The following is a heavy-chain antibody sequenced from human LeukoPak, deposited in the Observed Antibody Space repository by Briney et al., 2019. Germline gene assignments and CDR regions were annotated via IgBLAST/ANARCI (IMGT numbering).Heavy chain of an antibody. Sequence: ASVKVSCKASGYIFTSYGITWVRQAPGQGLEWMGWISAYNGNTNYAQKLQGRVTMTEDTSTDTAYMELSSLRSEDTAVYYCATGDIVANNYWGQGTLVTVSS. D-gene: IGHD5-12*01. V-gene: IGHV1-18*01. J-gene: IGHJ4*02. CDR1: GYIFTSYG. CDR2: ISAYNGNT. CDR3: ATGDIVANNY.